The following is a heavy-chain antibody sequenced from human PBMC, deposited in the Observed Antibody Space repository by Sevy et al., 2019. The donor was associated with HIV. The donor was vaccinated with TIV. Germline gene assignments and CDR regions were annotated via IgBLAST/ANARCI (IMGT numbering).Heavy chain of an antibody. Sequence: GGSLRLSCAASGFTFSSYGMHWVRQAPGKGLEWVAFIRYDGSNKYYADSVKGRFTISRDNSKNTRYLQMNSLRAEDTAVYYCAKDGASDYIWGSYRPSWFDPWGQGTLVTVSS. CDR1: GFTFSSYG. CDR2: IRYDGSNK. D-gene: IGHD3-16*02. CDR3: AKDGASDYIWGSYRPSWFDP. V-gene: IGHV3-30*02. J-gene: IGHJ5*02.